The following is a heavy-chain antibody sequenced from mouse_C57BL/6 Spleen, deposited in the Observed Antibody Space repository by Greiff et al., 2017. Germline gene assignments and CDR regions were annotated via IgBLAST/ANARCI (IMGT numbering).Heavy chain of an antibody. CDR1: GYTFTSYW. J-gene: IGHJ2*01. Sequence: QVQLKQPGAELVKPGASVKVSCKASGYTFTSYWMHWVKQRPGQGLEWIGRIHPSDSDTNYNQKFKGKATLTVDKSSSTAYMQLSSLTSEDSAVYYCAIETTVVATFDYWGQGTTLTVSS. V-gene: IGHV1-74*01. CDR3: AIETTVVATFDY. CDR2: IHPSDSDT. D-gene: IGHD1-1*01.